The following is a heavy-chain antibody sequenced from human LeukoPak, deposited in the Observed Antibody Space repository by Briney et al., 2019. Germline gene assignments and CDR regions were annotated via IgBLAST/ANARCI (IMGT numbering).Heavy chain of an antibody. V-gene: IGHV4-34*01. CDR2: INHSGST. Sequence: SETLSLTCAVYGGSFSGYYWSWIRQPPGKGLEWIGEINHSGSTNYNPSLKSRVTISVDTSKNQFSLKLSSVTAADTAVYYCARLGQDIVVVPAATDAFDIWGQGTMVTVSS. J-gene: IGHJ3*02. CDR3: ARLGQDIVVVPAATDAFDI. CDR1: GGSFSGYY. D-gene: IGHD2-2*01.